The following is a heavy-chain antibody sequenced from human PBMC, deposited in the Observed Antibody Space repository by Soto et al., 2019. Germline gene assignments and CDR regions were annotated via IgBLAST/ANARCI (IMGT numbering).Heavy chain of an antibody. CDR3: ARGVPAAGTGWFDP. CDR1: GGSISNYY. V-gene: IGHV4-4*07. J-gene: IGHJ5*02. D-gene: IGHD6-13*01. CDR2: VSSTGNT. Sequence: SETLSLTCTVSGGSISNYYWSWIRQPAEKRLEWIGRVSSTGNTYYNPSLKSRVTISVDTSKNQVSLNLTSVTAADTAVYYCARGVPAAGTGWFDPWGQGTLVTVSS.